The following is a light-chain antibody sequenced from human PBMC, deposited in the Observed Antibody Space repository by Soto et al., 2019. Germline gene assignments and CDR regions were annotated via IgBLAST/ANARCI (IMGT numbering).Light chain of an antibody. Sequence: AIRMTQSPSSLSASAGDRVAIACRASQGVGRYLAWYQQKPGQAPKLLIYGASTLQSGVPSRFSGGGSGTDFTLTISCLQSEDFATYYCQHYKHYPWTFGQGTKVEIK. J-gene: IGKJ1*01. CDR1: QGVGRY. V-gene: IGKV1-8*01. CDR2: GAS. CDR3: QHYKHYPWT.